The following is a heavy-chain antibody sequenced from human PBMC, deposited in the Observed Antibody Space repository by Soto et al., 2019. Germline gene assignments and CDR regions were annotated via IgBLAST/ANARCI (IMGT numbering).Heavy chain of an antibody. CDR1: GFTFSSYE. Sequence: GGSLRLSCAASGFTFSSYEVNWVRQAPGKGLEWVSYISSSGSIIYYADSVKGRFTISRDNAKNSLYLQMNSLRAEDTAVYYCARGVLYYYDSSGYPHWFDPWGQGTLVTVSS. CDR2: ISSSGSII. CDR3: ARGVLYYYDSSGYPHWFDP. J-gene: IGHJ5*02. D-gene: IGHD3-22*01. V-gene: IGHV3-48*03.